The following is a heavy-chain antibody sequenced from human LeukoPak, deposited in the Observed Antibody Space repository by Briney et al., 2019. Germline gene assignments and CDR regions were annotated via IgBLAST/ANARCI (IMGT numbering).Heavy chain of an antibody. CDR2: MLYSGST. V-gene: IGHV4-59*08. CDR3: ARSDIWGSYRFLDY. J-gene: IGHJ4*02. D-gene: IGHD3-16*02. CDR1: GASISNYY. Sequence: SETLSLTCTVSGASISNYYWSWIRQFPGKGLEWIGYMLYSGSTNQNPSLRSRVTISVDTSKNQVSLKLSSVTAADTAVYYCARSDIWGSYRFLDYWGQGALVTVSS.